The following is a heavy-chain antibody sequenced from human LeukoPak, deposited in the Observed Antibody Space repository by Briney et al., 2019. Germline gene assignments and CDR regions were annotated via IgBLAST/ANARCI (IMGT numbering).Heavy chain of an antibody. V-gene: IGHV1-18*01. D-gene: IGHD2-8*01. J-gene: IGHJ6*03. CDR3: ARTLMAERYYCYYYMDV. CDR2: ISAYNGNT. Sequence: ASVKVSCKASGYTFTSYGISWVRQAPGQGLEWMGWISAYNGNTNYAQKLQGRVTMTTDTSTSTAYMELRSLRSDDTAVYYCARTLMAERYYCYYYMDVWGKGTTVTISS. CDR1: GYTFTSYG.